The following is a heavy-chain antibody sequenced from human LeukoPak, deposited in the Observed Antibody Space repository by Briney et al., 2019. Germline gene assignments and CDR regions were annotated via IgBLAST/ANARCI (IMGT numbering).Heavy chain of an antibody. J-gene: IGHJ4*02. CDR1: GGSFSGYY. Sequence: SETLSLTCAVYGGSFSGYYWSWLRQPPGKGLEWIGSIYYSGSTYYNPSLKSRVTISVDTSKDQFSLKLSSVTAADTAVYYCASSDYWGQGTLVTVSS. CDR2: IYYSGST. CDR3: ASSDY. V-gene: IGHV4-34*01.